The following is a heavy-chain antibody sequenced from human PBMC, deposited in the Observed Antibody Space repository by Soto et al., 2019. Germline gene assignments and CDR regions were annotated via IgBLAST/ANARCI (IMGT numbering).Heavy chain of an antibody. Sequence: QVQLVESGGGVVQPGRSLRLSCAASGFTFSSYGMHWVRQAPGKGLEWVAVISYDGSNKYYADSVKGRLTISRDNSKKTLYLQMNSLRGEDTGVYYCAKDNGSGCDWLRVGDASDIWGQGTMVTVSS. D-gene: IGHD5-12*01. CDR2: ISYDGSNK. J-gene: IGHJ3*02. CDR3: AKDNGSGCDWLRVGDASDI. V-gene: IGHV3-30*18. CDR1: GFTFSSYG.